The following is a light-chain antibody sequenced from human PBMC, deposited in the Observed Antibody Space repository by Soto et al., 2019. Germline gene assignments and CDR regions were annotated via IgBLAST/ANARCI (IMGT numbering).Light chain of an antibody. CDR2: AAS. CDR3: QELKSYLYT. V-gene: IGKV1-9*01. J-gene: IGKJ2*01. Sequence: DIQLTQSPSFLSASVGDRVTITCRARQGISNYLAWYQQKPGKVPQLLIYAASTLQSGVPSRFSGSGSGTEFTLTISSLQPEDFATYYCQELKSYLYTFGQGTKLDIK. CDR1: QGISNY.